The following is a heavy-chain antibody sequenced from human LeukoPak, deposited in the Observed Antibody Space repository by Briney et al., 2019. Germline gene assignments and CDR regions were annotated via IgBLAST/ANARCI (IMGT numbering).Heavy chain of an antibody. CDR3: ARDGQRWSLDY. V-gene: IGHV4-59*01. CDR2: IYYSGST. Sequence: SETLSLTCTVSGGSISSYYWSWIRQPPGKGLEWIGYIYYSGSTSSNPSLKSRVTISVDTSKNQFSLRLTSVTAVDTAVYYCARDGQRWSLDYWGQGTLVTVSS. D-gene: IGHD5-24*01. J-gene: IGHJ4*02. CDR1: GGSISSYY.